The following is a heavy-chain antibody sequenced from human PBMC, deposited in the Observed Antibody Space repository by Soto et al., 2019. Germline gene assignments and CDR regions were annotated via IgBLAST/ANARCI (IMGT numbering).Heavy chain of an antibody. CDR2: ISPANGDK. J-gene: IGHJ2*01. V-gene: IGHV1-18*01. CDR1: GYTFITNG. CDR3: ARGRYFATTHRQWWYFDF. Sequence: QVELVQSGPEVKRPGASVKVSCKTSGYTFITNGINWVRQAPGQGLEWMGWISPANGDKKYAQKFKDRVTLTSETSTDTVYMELTNLRSDDTAVYFCARGRYFATTHRQWWYFDFWGRSTLVTVSS. D-gene: IGHD3-10*01.